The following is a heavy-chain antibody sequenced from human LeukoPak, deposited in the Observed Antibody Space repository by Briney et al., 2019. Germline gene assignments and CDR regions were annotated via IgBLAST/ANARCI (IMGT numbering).Heavy chain of an antibody. Sequence: GASVKVSCKASGYTFTNYAVHWVRQAPGQRLEWMGWINAGNGDTKYSQKFQDRVTITWDKSTSTAYMELSSLRSEDTAVYYCARDRGLYYDSSGYAHFQHWGQGTLVTVSS. D-gene: IGHD3-22*01. V-gene: IGHV1-3*01. J-gene: IGHJ1*01. CDR3: ARDRGLYYDSSGYAHFQH. CDR2: INAGNGDT. CDR1: GYTFTNYA.